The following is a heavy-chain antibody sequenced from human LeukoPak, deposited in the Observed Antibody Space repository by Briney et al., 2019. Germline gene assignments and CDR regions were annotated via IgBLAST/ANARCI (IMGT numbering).Heavy chain of an antibody. J-gene: IGHJ4*02. Sequence: GGSLRLSCAASGFTFSSYWMSWVRQAPGKGLEWVANIKQDGSEKYYVDSVKGRFTISRDNAKNSLYLQMNSLRAEDTAVYYCARDLDRLYSGYGIYFDYWGQGTLVTVSS. CDR3: ARDLDRLYSGYGIYFDY. D-gene: IGHD5-12*01. V-gene: IGHV3-7*01. CDR1: GFTFSSYW. CDR2: IKQDGSEK.